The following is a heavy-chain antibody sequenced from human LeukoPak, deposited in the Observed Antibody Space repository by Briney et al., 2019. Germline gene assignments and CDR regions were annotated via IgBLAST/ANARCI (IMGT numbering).Heavy chain of an antibody. D-gene: IGHD2-2*02. CDR1: GFTFSSYG. Sequence: GGSLRLSCAASGFTFSSYGMHWVRQAPGKGLEWVAVISYDGSNKYYADSVKGRFTISRDNSKNTLYLQMNSLRAEDTAVYYCASWGYCSSTSCYTGYADYFDYWGQGTLVTVSS. CDR3: ASWGYCSSTSCYTGYADYFDY. V-gene: IGHV3-33*05. J-gene: IGHJ4*02. CDR2: ISYDGSNK.